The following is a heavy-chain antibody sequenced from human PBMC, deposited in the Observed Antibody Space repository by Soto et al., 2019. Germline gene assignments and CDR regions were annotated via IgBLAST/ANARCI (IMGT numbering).Heavy chain of an antibody. CDR3: AKVLPAAVRYYYYGMDV. CDR2: ISGVGGST. CDR1: GFTLSSYA. Sequence: GGSLRLSCAASGFTLSSYAMSWVRQSPGKGLEWVSAISGVGGSTYYADSVKGRFTISRDNSKNTLYLQMNSLRAEDTAVYYCAKVLPAAVRYYYYGMDVWGQGTTVTVLL. J-gene: IGHJ6*02. V-gene: IGHV3-23*01. D-gene: IGHD2-2*01.